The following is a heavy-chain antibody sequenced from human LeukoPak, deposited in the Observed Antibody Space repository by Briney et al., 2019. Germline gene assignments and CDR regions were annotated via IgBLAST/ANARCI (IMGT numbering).Heavy chain of an antibody. D-gene: IGHD1-1*01. V-gene: IGHV3-33*01. CDR1: GFTFRSHG. CDR2: IWYDASNV. CDR3: AVCNDERRLDY. Sequence: GGSLRLSCAASGFTFRSHGMHWVRQAPGKGLEWVAVIWYDASNVYYADSVKGRFTISRDNSRNTLFLQMNSLRVEDTAVYYCAVCNDERRLDYWGQGTLVTVSS. J-gene: IGHJ4*02.